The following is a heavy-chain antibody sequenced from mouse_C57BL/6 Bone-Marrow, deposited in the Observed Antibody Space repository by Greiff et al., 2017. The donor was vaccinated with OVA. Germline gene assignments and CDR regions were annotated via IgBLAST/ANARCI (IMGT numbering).Heavy chain of an antibody. J-gene: IGHJ4*01. CDR3: ARWGVTPEYYAMDD. V-gene: IGHV1-81*01. Sequence: VQLQESGAELARPGASVKLSCKASGYTFTSYGISWVKQRTGQGLEWIGEIYPRRGNTYYNEKFKGKATLTADKSSSTAYMELRSLTSEDSAVYFCARWGVTPEYYAMDDWGQGTSVTVSS. CDR1: GYTFTSYG. D-gene: IGHD2-2*01. CDR2: IYPRRGNT.